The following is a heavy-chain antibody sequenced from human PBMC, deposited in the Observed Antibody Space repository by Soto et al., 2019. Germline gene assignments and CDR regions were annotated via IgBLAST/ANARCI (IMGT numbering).Heavy chain of an antibody. CDR3: AKDGRVTSGIRGFFDY. CDR1: GSIFRSYA. V-gene: IGHV3-23*01. CDR2: INTGGGT. J-gene: IGHJ4*02. D-gene: IGHD3-3*01. Sequence: EVQLLESGGDLVQPGGSLRLSCAASGSIFRSYAITWVRQAPGRGLEWVSAINTGGGTYYADSVKGRFTISRDSSKNTVYLDMNSLRAEDTALYYCAKDGRVTSGIRGFFDYWGQGTLVTVSS.